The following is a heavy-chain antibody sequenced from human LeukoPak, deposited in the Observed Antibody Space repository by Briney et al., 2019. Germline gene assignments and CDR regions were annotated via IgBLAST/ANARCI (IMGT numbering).Heavy chain of an antibody. CDR1: GGSISSGYYY. J-gene: IGHJ4*02. CDR2: IYASGST. D-gene: IGHD3-10*01. Sequence: SQALSLTCSVSGGSISSGYYYWTWIRQPPGKGLEYIGHIYASGSTNYSPSLKSRVTISIDTSKNQFSLKLTSMTAADTAVYYCARDSGGGSGSYYRYFDYWGQGTLVTVSS. V-gene: IGHV4-61*09. CDR3: ARDSGGGSGSYYRYFDY.